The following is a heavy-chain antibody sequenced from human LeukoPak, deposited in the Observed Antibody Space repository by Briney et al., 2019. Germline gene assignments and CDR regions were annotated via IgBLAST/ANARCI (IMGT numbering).Heavy chain of an antibody. J-gene: IGHJ4*02. V-gene: IGHV4-30-4*08. D-gene: IGHD3-10*01. CDR2: IYYSGST. CDR1: GGSISSDDYY. CDR3: ASTPMVRGVIIDFDY. Sequence: SETLSLTCTVSGGSISSDDYYWSWIRQPPGKGLEWIGYIYYSGSTYYNPSLKSRVTISVDTSKNQFSLKLSSVTAADTAVYYCASTPMVRGVIIDFDYWGQGTLVTVSS.